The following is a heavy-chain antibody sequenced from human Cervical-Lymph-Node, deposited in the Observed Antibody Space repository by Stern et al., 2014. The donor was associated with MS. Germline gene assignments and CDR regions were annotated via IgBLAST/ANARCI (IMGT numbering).Heavy chain of an antibody. CDR1: GFIFSTYA. J-gene: IGHJ5*02. Sequence: VQLVQSGGGLVQPGGSLRLSCAASGFIFSTYAVNWVRQAPGKGLEWVSGFSGSSDSTYYADSRMGRFTVSRDSFKNTLHLQMNSLRAEDKAVYYCAPAPYILGAPPPSWGQGTLVIVSS. CDR3: APAPYILGAPPPS. D-gene: IGHD1-26*01. CDR2: FSGSSDST. V-gene: IGHV3-23*04.